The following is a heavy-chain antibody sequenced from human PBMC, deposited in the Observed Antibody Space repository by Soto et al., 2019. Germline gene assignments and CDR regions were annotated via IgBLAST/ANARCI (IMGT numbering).Heavy chain of an antibody. CDR3: ATWVDCGNFEGFDF. CDR1: GYSFTDYT. J-gene: IGHJ4*02. Sequence: QGQLLQSGAEVQKPGATVKVSCKTSGYSFTDYTLHWVRQAPGQGLEWMGWVDPNGGGSNSPQKFQGSVTMTWDTSITTAYLDLTRLTPNDTATYFCATWVDCGNFEGFDFWGQGTLVTVSS. D-gene: IGHD4-4*01. CDR2: VDPNGGGS. V-gene: IGHV1-2*04.